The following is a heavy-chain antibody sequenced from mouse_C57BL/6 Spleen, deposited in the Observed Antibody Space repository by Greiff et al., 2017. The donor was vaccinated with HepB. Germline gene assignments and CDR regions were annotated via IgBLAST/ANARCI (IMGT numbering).Heavy chain of an antibody. Sequence: EVQLQQSGPELVKPGASVKISCKASGYSFTGYYMNWVKQSPEKSLEWIGEINPSTGGTTYNQKFKAKATLTVDKSSSTAYMQLKSLTSEDSAVYYCARPSYYGSSLRAMDYWGQGTSVTVSS. J-gene: IGHJ4*01. CDR1: GYSFTGYY. CDR3: ARPSYYGSSLRAMDY. CDR2: INPSTGGT. V-gene: IGHV1-42*01. D-gene: IGHD1-1*01.